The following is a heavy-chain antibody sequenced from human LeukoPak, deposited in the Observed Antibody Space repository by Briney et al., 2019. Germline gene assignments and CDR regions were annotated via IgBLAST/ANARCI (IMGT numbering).Heavy chain of an antibody. CDR2: IKSKSDGGTT. CDR3: TQGVAKAYS. V-gene: IGHV3-15*01. Sequence: GGSLRLSCAASGFTLSPFSNAWMSWVRQAPGKGLEWVGRIKSKSDGGTTDFAAPVKGRFTMSRDDSENTVSLRMNSLKIEDTAVYFCTQGVAKAYSWGQGTLVTVSS. D-gene: IGHD5-12*01. J-gene: IGHJ4*02. CDR1: GFTLSPFSNAW.